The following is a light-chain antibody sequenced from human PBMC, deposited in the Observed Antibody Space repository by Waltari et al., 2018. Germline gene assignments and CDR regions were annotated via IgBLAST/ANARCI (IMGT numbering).Light chain of an antibody. J-gene: IGKJ2*01. V-gene: IGKV3-11*01. CDR2: DAS. Sequence: IVLTQSPPTLSSSPADAATLSCRASQSVGSYLALYQQQPSQPPRLLIYDASNRATGVPARFRASGSGTDSTRTISSLEAEEFAVYFCQQRSNWTPHTFGQGARMEIK. CDR1: QSVGSY. CDR3: QQRSNWTPHT.